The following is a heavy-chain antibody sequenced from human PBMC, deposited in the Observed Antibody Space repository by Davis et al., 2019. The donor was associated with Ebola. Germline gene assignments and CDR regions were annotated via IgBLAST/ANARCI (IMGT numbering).Heavy chain of an antibody. J-gene: IGHJ6*02. D-gene: IGHD6-6*01. Sequence: ASVKVSCKASGYTSTSYGISWVRQAPGPGLEWMGWISAYTGNTNYAQKLQGRVTMTTDTSTSTAYMELRSLRSDDTAVYYCARDNRQLDYYYYGMDVWGQGTTVTVSS. CDR1: GYTSTSYG. V-gene: IGHV1-18*01. CDR3: ARDNRQLDYYYYGMDV. CDR2: ISAYTGNT.